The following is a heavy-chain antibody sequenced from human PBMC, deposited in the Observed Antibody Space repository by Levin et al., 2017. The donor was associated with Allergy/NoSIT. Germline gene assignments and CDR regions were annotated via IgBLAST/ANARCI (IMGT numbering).Heavy chain of an antibody. Sequence: SCAASGFTFSSYALSWVRQAPGKGLEWVSAISGGDASTYYADSVKGRFTISRDNSKNTLYLQMNSLRAEDTAVYYCALYDSGGYYYQAWGQGTLVTVSS. J-gene: IGHJ5*02. D-gene: IGHD3-22*01. V-gene: IGHV3-23*01. CDR2: ISGGDAST. CDR3: ALYDSGGYYYQA. CDR1: GFTFSSYA.